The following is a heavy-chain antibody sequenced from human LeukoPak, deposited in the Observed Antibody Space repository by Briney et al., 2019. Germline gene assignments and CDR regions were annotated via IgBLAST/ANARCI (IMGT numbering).Heavy chain of an antibody. CDR2: ISSSSSTSTI. CDR3: AGEGYGYGPTLGY. CDR1: GFTFSSYS. Sequence: GGSLRLSCAASGFTFSSYSMNWVRQAPGKGLEWVSYISSSSSTSTIFYADSVKGRFTISRDNAKNSLYLQMISLRDEDTAVYYCAGEGYGYGPTLGYWGQGTLVTVSS. D-gene: IGHD5-18*01. V-gene: IGHV3-48*01. J-gene: IGHJ4*02.